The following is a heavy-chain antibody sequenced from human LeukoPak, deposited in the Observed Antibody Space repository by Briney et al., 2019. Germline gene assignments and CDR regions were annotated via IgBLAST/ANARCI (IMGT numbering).Heavy chain of an antibody. V-gene: IGHV1-24*01. CDR1: GYTLTELS. CDR2: FDPEDGET. Sequence: ASVKVSCKVSGYTLTELSMHWVRQAPGKGLEWMGGFDPEDGETIYAQKFQGRVTMTEDTSTDTAYMELSSLRSEDTAVYYCATNGVPAAMRPYYYYGMDVWGQGTTVTASS. D-gene: IGHD2-2*01. CDR3: ATNGVPAAMRPYYYYGMDV. J-gene: IGHJ6*02.